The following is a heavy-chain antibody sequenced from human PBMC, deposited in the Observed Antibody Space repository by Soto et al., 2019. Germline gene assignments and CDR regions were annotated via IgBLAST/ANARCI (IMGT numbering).Heavy chain of an antibody. CDR2: IRATPAGGTA. CDR3: TRIGPEAAMRWYFDY. V-gene: IGHV3-49*04. CDR1: GFTFGDYA. Sequence: GGSLRLSCKTSGFTFGDYALNWVRQAPGRGLEWVGFIRATPAGGTAEYAASVKDRFTVSRDASSSTAYLQMDSLRTEDTAVYFCTRIGPEAAMRWYFDYWGQGTLVTV. J-gene: IGHJ4*02. D-gene: IGHD2-2*01.